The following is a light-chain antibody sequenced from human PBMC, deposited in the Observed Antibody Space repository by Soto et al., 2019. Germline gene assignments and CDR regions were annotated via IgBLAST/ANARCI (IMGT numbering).Light chain of an antibody. V-gene: IGKV1-5*03. CDR2: KAS. CDR1: QTISSW. J-gene: IGKJ1*01. CDR3: QHYNSYSEA. Sequence: DIPMTQSPSTLSGSVGDRVTITCRASQTISSWLAWYQQKPGKAPKLLIYKASTLKTGVPSRFSGSGSGTEFTLTISSLQPDDFATYYCQHYNSYSEAFGQGTKVEGK.